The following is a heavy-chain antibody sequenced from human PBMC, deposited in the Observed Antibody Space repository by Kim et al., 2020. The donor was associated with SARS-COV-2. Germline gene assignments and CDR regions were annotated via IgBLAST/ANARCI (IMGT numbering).Heavy chain of an antibody. CDR3: AKPKRAGSELETTGPKDY. Sequence: GGSLRLSCAASGFTFSSYGMHWVRQAPGKGLEWVAVISYDGSNKYYADSVKGRFTISRDNSKNTLYLQMNSLRAEDTAVYYCAKPKRAGSELETTGPKDYWGQGTLVTVSS. CDR1: GFTFSSYG. J-gene: IGHJ4*02. V-gene: IGHV3-30*18. CDR2: ISYDGSNK. D-gene: IGHD3-10*01.